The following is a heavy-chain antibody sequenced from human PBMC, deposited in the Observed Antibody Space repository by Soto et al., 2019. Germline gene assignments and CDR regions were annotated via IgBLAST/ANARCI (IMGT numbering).Heavy chain of an antibody. CDR3: ARDTGPLYMAV. D-gene: IGHD4-4*01. CDR1: GFTFSSYG. Sequence: GGSLRLSCAASGFTFSSYGMHWVRQAPGKGLEWVAVIWYDGSNKYYADSVKGRFTISRDNSKNTLYPQMNSLRAEDTAVYYCARDTGPLYMAVWGKGTTVTVSS. CDR2: IWYDGSNK. J-gene: IGHJ6*03. V-gene: IGHV3-33*01.